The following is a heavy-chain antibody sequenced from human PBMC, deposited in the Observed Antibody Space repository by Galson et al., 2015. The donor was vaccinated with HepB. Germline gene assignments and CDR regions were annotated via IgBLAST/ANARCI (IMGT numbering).Heavy chain of an antibody. Sequence: SLRLSCAASGFTFSSYAMHWVRQAPGKGLEWVAVTSYDGSNKYYADSVKGRFTISRDNSKNTLYLQMNSLRAEDTAVYYCASSSVAGYYYYYYMDVWGKGTTVTVSS. CDR2: TSYDGSNK. CDR3: ASSSVAGYYYYYYMDV. V-gene: IGHV3-30-3*01. J-gene: IGHJ6*03. CDR1: GFTFSSYA. D-gene: IGHD6-19*01.